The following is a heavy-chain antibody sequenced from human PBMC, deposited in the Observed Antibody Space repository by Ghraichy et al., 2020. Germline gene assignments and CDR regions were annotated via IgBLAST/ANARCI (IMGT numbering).Heavy chain of an antibody. J-gene: IGHJ6*02. D-gene: IGHD3-10*01. Sequence: GESLNISCAASGFTFSDFWMTWVRQAPGKGLEWLANINQDGNEKYSVDSMKGRFTISRDNGKNSLYLQMNSLRGEDTAVYYCARGRSLGVWGQGTTVTVSS. CDR1: GFTFSDFW. CDR3: ARGRSLGV. CDR2: INQDGNEK. V-gene: IGHV3-7*03.